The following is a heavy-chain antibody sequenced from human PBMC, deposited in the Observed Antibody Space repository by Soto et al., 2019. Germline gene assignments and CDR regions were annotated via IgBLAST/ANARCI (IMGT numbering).Heavy chain of an antibody. CDR2: IKEDGSEK. CDR3: ATDFGGP. V-gene: IGHV3-7*05. D-gene: IGHD2-15*01. CDR1: GFTFSSYW. J-gene: IGHJ5*02. Sequence: GGSLRLSCTASGFTFSSYWMNWVRQAPGKGLEWVGNIKEDGSEKFYVDSVKGRFTISRDNAKNSLYLDMNSLRVEDTAIYFCATDFGGPWGQGTLVTVSS.